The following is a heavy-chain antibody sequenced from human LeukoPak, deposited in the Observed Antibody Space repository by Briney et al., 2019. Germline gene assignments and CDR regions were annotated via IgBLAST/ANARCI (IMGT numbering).Heavy chain of an antibody. J-gene: IGHJ4*02. CDR2: IYYSGST. CDR1: GGSLSSGDYY. CDR3: AGVGDYYDSSGYSSNDY. D-gene: IGHD3-22*01. V-gene: IGHV4-30-4*01. Sequence: PSETLSLTCTVSGGSLSSGDYYWSWIRQPPGKGLEWIGYIYYSGSTYYNPSLKSRVTISVDTSKNQFSLKLSSVTAADTAVYYCAGVGDYYDSSGYSSNDYWGQGTLVTVSS.